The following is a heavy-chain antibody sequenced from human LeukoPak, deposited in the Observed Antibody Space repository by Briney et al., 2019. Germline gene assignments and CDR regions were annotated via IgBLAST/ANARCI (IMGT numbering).Heavy chain of an antibody. CDR3: ARGSPYYYDSSGLLYYYDY. D-gene: IGHD3-22*01. Sequence: GASVKVSCKASGYTFTSYGISWVRQAPGQGLEWMGWISAYNGNTNNAQKLQGRVTMTTDTSTSTAYMELRSLRSGDTAVYYCARGSPYYYDSSGLLYYYDYWGQGTLVTVSS. CDR1: GYTFTSYG. V-gene: IGHV1-18*01. J-gene: IGHJ4*02. CDR2: ISAYNGNT.